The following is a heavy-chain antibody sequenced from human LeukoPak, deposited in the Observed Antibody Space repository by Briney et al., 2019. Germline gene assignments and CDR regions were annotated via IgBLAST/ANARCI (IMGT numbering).Heavy chain of an antibody. CDR1: GGSIRSYY. V-gene: IGHV4-59*01. Sequence: SETLSVTCTVSGGSIRSYYWSWIRQPPGKGLEWIAYIHYSGSTNYNPSLKSRVTISVDTSKNQFSLKLSSETAADTAVYYCARIVYGSYFDYWGQGTLVTVSS. CDR3: ARIVYGSYFDY. J-gene: IGHJ4*02. CDR2: IHYSGST. D-gene: IGHD3-16*01.